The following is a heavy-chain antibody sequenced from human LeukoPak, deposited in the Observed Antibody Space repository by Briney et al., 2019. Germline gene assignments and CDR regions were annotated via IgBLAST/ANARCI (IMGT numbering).Heavy chain of an antibody. V-gene: IGHV3-7*05. D-gene: IGHD6-19*01. Sequence: GGSLRLSCAASGFTFSSYEMNWVRQAPGKGLAWVANIKQDGSEIYSVDSVKGRFTISRDNAKNSLYLQMSSLRVDDTAVYYCARVSSGHRMWYFDLWGRGTLVTVSS. CDR1: GFTFSSYE. CDR2: IKQDGSEI. J-gene: IGHJ2*01. CDR3: ARVSSGHRMWYFDL.